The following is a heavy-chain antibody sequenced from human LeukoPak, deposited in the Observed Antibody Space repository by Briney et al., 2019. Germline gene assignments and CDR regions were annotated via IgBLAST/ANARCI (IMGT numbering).Heavy chain of an antibody. D-gene: IGHD3-3*01. J-gene: IGHJ5*02. Sequence: ASVKVSCKASGYTFTSYYIHWVRQAPGQGLEWMGWINPNSGGTNYAQKFQGRVTMTRDTSISTAYMELSRLRSDDTAVYYCARDCFGFFNWFDPWGQGTLVTVSS. CDR1: GYTFTSYY. CDR3: ARDCFGFFNWFDP. CDR2: INPNSGGT. V-gene: IGHV1-2*02.